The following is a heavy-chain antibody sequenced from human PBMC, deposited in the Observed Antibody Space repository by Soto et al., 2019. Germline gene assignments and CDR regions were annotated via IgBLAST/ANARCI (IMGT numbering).Heavy chain of an antibody. V-gene: IGHV5-51*01. J-gene: IGHJ5*02. D-gene: IGHD6-13*01. CDR2: IYPGDSDT. CDR3: ARTSRAAAGKDNTWFDP. CDR1: GYSFTRYW. Sequence: EVQLVQSGAEVKKHGESLKISCKGSGYSFTRYWIGWVRQMPGKGLEWRGIIYPGDSDTRYSPSFQGQVTISAHKSISSAYLKWSTLTASATATYDCARTSRAAAGKDNTWFDPWGRGTLVTVSS.